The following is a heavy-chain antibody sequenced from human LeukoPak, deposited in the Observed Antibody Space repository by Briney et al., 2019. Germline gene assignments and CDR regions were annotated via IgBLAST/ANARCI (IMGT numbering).Heavy chain of an antibody. CDR3: AARPNDQYCSRTSCSPGYGMDV. CDR1: CGSISSYY. V-gene: IGHV4-59*01. Sequence: SETLSLTCTVSCGSISSYYWSWIRQPPGKGLEWIGYIYYSGSTNYNPSLKSRVTISVDTSKNQFSLKLSSVTAADTAVYYCAARPNDQYCSRTSCSPGYGMDVWGQGTTVTVSS. CDR2: IYYSGST. J-gene: IGHJ6*02. D-gene: IGHD2-2*01.